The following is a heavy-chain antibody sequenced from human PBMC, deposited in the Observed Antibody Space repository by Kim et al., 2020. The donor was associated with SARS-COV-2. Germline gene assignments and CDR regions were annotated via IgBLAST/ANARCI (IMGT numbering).Heavy chain of an antibody. J-gene: IGHJ6*02. D-gene: IGHD2-2*01. CDR1: GGSISSSSYY. CDR3: ARRRAYVGLVAGRDYYYYGMDV. V-gene: IGHV4-39*01. CDR2: IYYSGST. Sequence: SETLSLTCTVSGGSISSSSYYWGWIRQPPGKGLEWIGSIYYSGSTYYNPSLKSRVTISVDTSKNQFSLKLTSVTAADTAVYYCARRRAYVGLVAGRDYYYYGMDVWGQGTTVTVSS.